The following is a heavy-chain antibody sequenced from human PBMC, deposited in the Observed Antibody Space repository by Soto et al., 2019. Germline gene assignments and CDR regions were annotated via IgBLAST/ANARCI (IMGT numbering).Heavy chain of an antibody. CDR2: ISYDGSNK. D-gene: IGHD1-7*01. CDR3: AKDRYNWNYPYYYYYGMDV. V-gene: IGHV3-30*18. CDR1: GFTLSSYG. Sequence: QVQLVESGGGVVQPGRSLRLSCAASGFTLSSYGMHWVRQAPGKGLEWVAVISYDGSNKYYADSVKGRFTISRDNSKNTLYLQMNSLRAEDTAVYYCAKDRYNWNYPYYYYYGMDVWGQGTTVTVSS. J-gene: IGHJ6*02.